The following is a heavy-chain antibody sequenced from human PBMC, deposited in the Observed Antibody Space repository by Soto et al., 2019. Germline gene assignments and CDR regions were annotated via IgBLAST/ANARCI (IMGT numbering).Heavy chain of an antibody. CDR3: ARDGQGRAGDSSGYRYYYYYYDMDV. V-gene: IGHV1-18*01. D-gene: IGHD3-22*01. CDR1: GYTFTSYG. CDR2: ISAYNGNT. J-gene: IGHJ6*02. Sequence: ASVKVSCKASGYTFTSYGISWVRQAPGQGLEWMGWISAYNGNTNYAQKLQGRVTMTTDTSTSTAYMELRSLRSDDTAVYYCARDGQGRAGDSSGYRYYYYYYDMDVWGQGATVTVSS.